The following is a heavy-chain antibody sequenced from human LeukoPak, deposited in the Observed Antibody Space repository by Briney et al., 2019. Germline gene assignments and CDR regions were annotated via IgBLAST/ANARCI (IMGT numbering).Heavy chain of an antibody. CDR2: IKQDGSEK. J-gene: IGHJ3*02. D-gene: IGHD1-26*01. Sequence: GGSLRLSCAASGFTFSSYWMSWFRQAPGKGLEWVANIKQDGSEKYYEDSVKGRFTISRDNAKNSLYLQMNSLRAEDTAVYYCVRWGLPREGFDIWGQGTKVTVSS. CDR1: GFTFSSYW. CDR3: VRWGLPREGFDI. V-gene: IGHV3-7*01.